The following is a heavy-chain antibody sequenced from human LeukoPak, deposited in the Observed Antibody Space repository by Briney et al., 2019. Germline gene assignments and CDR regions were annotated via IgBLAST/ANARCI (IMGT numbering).Heavy chain of an antibody. Sequence: PGGSLRLSCGASRFIFSNYAMTWVRQAPGKGLEWVSSIEGDGSGTYYADSVRGRFIVSRDNSKNTLFLQMNRLRAEDAAVYYCARGVAATTFDYWGQGTLVTVSS. D-gene: IGHD2-15*01. CDR3: ARGVAATTFDY. CDR2: IEGDGSGT. J-gene: IGHJ4*02. V-gene: IGHV3-23*03. CDR1: RFIFSNYA.